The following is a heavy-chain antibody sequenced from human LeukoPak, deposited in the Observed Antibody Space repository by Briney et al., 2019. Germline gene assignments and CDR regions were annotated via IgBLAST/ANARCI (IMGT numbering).Heavy chain of an antibody. V-gene: IGHV3-9*01. J-gene: IGHJ6*02. D-gene: IGHD3-10*01. Sequence: GGSLRLSCVASGFTFDDFAMHWVRQVPGKGLEWVSGIAWNGGRAAFADSVKGRFNISRDNDKNSLYLQMNSLRAEDTAFYYCAKDRGTVLKGGSWGMGVWGRGTTVTVSS. CDR1: GFTFDDFA. CDR2: IAWNGGRA. CDR3: AKDRGTVLKGGSWGMGV.